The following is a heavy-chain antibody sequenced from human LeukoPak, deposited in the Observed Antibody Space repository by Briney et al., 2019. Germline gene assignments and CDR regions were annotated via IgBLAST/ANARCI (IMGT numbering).Heavy chain of an antibody. Sequence: GGTLRLSCAASGFTFSDYYMHWVRQAPGKGLLWISHINGDGSRTGYADSVKGRFTISRDNAKNILYLQMNSLGAEDTAVYYCSRGTYPYSSDTWGRGALVTVSS. V-gene: IGHV3-74*01. CDR3: SRGTYPYSSDT. D-gene: IGHD3-10*01. CDR1: GFTFSDYY. J-gene: IGHJ5*02. CDR2: INGDGSRT.